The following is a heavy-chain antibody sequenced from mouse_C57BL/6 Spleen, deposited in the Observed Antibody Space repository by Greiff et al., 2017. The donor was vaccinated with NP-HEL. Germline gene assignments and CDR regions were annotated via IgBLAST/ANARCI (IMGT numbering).Heavy chain of an antibody. V-gene: IGHV1-9*01. CDR2: ILPGSGST. Sequence: LQESGAELMKPGASVKLSCKATGYTFTGYWIEWVKQRPGHGLEWIGEILPGSGSTNYNEKFKGKATFTADTSSNTAYMQLSSLTTKDSAIYYCARKDLTGTGYWGQGTTLTVSS. J-gene: IGHJ2*01. D-gene: IGHD4-1*01. CDR1: GYTFTGYW. CDR3: ARKDLTGTGY.